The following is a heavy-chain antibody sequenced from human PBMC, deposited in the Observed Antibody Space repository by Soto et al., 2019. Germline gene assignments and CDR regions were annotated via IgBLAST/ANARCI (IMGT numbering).Heavy chain of an antibody. V-gene: IGHV6-1*01. J-gene: IGHJ4*02. Sequence: PSPTLSLTCVISGDSVSSNRAGWSCVRQSPSRCLEWLGRTYYGSKWKNDYALSVNSRITINPDTSKNQFSLQLNSVTPEDTAVYYCVRGVDSSFDYWGQGTLVTVSS. CDR2: TYYGSKWKN. D-gene: IGHD6-13*01. CDR1: GDSVSSNRAG. CDR3: VRGVDSSFDY.